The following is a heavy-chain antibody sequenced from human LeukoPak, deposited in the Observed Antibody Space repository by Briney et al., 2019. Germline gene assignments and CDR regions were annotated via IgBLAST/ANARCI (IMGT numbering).Heavy chain of an antibody. J-gene: IGHJ3*02. CDR3: ARTRAAQAFDI. CDR1: GGSLSSGGYS. Sequence: SVTLSLTCTVSGGSLSSGGYSWTWIRQPPGKRLEWIGYIYYSGRSYYNPSLKSHFTLSIDTSKNQSSLKVSSVTAADTAVYYCARTRAAQAFDIWGQRTMVTVSS. CDR2: IYYSGRS. V-gene: IGHV4-30-4*07.